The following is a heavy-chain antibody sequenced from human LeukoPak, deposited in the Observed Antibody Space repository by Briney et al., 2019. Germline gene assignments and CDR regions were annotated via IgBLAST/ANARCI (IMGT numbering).Heavy chain of an antibody. D-gene: IGHD3-16*02. CDR3: ARAPKYDYVWGSYRYTEYYFDY. CDR2: IIPIFGTA. Sequence: SVKVSCTASGGTFSSYAISWVRQAPGQGLEWMGGIIPIFGTANYAQKFQGRVTITADESTSTAYMELSSLRSEDTAVYYCARAPKYDYVWGSYRYTEYYFDYWGQGTLVTVSS. J-gene: IGHJ4*02. CDR1: GGTFSSYA. V-gene: IGHV1-69*13.